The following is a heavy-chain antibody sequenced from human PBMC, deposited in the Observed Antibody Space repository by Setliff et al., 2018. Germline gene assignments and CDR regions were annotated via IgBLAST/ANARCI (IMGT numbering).Heavy chain of an antibody. V-gene: IGHV4-39*01. J-gene: IGHJ4*02. CDR1: GASIRGGSGGSFY. Sequence: SETLSLTCTVSGASIRGGSGGSFYWAWIRQPPGKGLEWIGSVLYRGTTFYNPSLKSPVTISVDTSNNQFSLNLKSVTAADTAVYFCARTGTYRYFDFWGQGTQVTVSS. D-gene: IGHD1-1*01. CDR3: ARTGTYRYFDF. CDR2: VLYRGTT.